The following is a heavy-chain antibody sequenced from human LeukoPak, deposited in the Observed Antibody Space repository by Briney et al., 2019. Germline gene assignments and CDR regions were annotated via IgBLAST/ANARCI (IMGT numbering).Heavy chain of an antibody. Sequence: GGSLRLSCAASGFTFSSYEMNWVRQAPGKGLEWVSYISSSGSTIYYADSVKGRFTISRDNAKNSPYLQMNSLRAEDTAVYYCARGPDYYDSSGYYPLDAFDIWGQGTMVTVSS. CDR3: ARGPDYYDSSGYYPLDAFDI. D-gene: IGHD3-22*01. CDR2: ISSSGSTI. CDR1: GFTFSSYE. J-gene: IGHJ3*02. V-gene: IGHV3-48*03.